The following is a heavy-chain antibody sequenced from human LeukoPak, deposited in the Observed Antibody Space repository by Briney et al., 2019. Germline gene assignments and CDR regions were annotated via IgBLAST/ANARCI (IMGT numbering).Heavy chain of an antibody. Sequence: SRTLSLTCTVSGGSISSGDYYWSWIRQPPGKGLEWIGYIYYSGSTYYKPSLKSRVTISVDTSKNQFSLKLSSVTTADTAVYLCARELVDCSSTSCPRYYYYYMDVWGKGTTVTVSS. D-gene: IGHD2-2*01. J-gene: IGHJ6*03. V-gene: IGHV4-30-4*08. CDR3: ARELVDCSSTSCPRYYYYYMDV. CDR1: GGSISSGDYY. CDR2: IYYSGST.